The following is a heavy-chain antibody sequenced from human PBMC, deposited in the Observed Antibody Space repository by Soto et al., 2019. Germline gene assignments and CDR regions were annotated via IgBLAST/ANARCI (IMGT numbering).Heavy chain of an antibody. V-gene: IGHV1-69*02. J-gene: IGHJ6*02. D-gene: IGHD2-21*01. CDR1: GSTFSSYT. CDR3: ARRRYCGTDCYKKIYYGMDV. CDR2: IIPVLTVT. Sequence: QVQLVQSGAEVRYPGSSVKISCRASGSTFSSYTVNWVRQAPGQGLEWIGRIIPVLTVTDFARTFKGRVTIPSDRADNTASMGPTGLTSEDTAIYYCARRRYCGTDCYKKIYYGMDVWGQGTTVTVSS.